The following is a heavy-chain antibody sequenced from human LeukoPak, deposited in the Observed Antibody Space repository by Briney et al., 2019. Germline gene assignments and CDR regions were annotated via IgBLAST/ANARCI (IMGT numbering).Heavy chain of an antibody. V-gene: IGHV4-38-2*02. CDR1: GYSISSGYY. CDR3: ARETSQKGAHYMDV. D-gene: IGHD3-16*01. J-gene: IGHJ6*03. CDR2: IYYSGST. Sequence: SETLSLTCTVSGYSISSGYYWGWIRQPPGKGLEWIGSIYYSGSTYYNPSLKSRVTISVDTSKNQFSLKLRSVTAADTAVYYCARETSQKGAHYMDVWGKGTTVTISS.